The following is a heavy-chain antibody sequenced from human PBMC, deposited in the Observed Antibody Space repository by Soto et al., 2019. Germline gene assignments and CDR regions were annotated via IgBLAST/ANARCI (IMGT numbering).Heavy chain of an antibody. V-gene: IGHV3-64D*06. CDR2: ISANGDTT. CDR3: LKGGRPTVTEFDC. D-gene: IGHD4-4*01. Sequence: GGSLRLSCSASGFPFDIYSMHWVRQSPGKGLEFVSGISANGDTTHYAESVKGRFTISRENYRNTLYLQMSSLRPEDTAIYYCLKGGRPTVTEFDCWGQGTLVTVSS. J-gene: IGHJ4*02. CDR1: GFPFDIYS.